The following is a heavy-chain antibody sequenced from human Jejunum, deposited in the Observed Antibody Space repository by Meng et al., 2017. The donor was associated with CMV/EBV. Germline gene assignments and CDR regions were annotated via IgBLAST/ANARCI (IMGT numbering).Heavy chain of an antibody. CDR1: GFTFDDYA. V-gene: IGHV3-9*01. CDR3: AKDTGGFLNWLGP. CDR2: ISWNSGNI. J-gene: IGHJ5*02. D-gene: IGHD3-3*01. Sequence: ASGFTFDDYAMHWVRQAPGKGLEWVSSISWNSGNIDYVDSVKGRFTISRDDAKNSLYLQMNSLRAEDTALYYCAKDTGGFLNWLGPWGQGTLVTVSS.